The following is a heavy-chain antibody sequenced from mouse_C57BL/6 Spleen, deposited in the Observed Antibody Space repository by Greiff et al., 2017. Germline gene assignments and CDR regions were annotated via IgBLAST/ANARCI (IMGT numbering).Heavy chain of an antibody. Sequence: QVQLQQPGAELVKPGASVKMSCKASGYTFTSYWITWVKQRPGQGLEWIGDIYPGSGSTNYNKKFKSKATLTVDKSSPTAYIQLSSLTSEDSAVYYCAREGGSSYFDDWGQGTTLTVSS. J-gene: IGHJ2*01. CDR3: AREGGSSYFDD. CDR2: IYPGSGST. D-gene: IGHD1-1*01. CDR1: GYTFTSYW. V-gene: IGHV1-55*01.